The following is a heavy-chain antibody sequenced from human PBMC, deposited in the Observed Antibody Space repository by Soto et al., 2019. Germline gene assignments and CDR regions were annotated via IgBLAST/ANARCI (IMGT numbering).Heavy chain of an antibody. CDR3: ARPDTYYDFWSGYYYGMDV. D-gene: IGHD3-3*01. Sequence: QVQLVQSGAEVKKPGASVNVSCKASGGTFSSYAISWVRQAPGQGLEWMGGIIPIFGTANYAQKFQGRVRITADKSTSTAYMELSSLRSEDTAVYYCARPDTYYDFWSGYYYGMDVWGQGTTVTVSS. V-gene: IGHV1-69*06. CDR2: IIPIFGTA. J-gene: IGHJ6*02. CDR1: GGTFSSYA.